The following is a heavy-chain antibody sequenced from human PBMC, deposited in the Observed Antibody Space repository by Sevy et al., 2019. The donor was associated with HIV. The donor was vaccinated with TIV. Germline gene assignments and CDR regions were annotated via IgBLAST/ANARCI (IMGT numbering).Heavy chain of an antibody. V-gene: IGHV3-53*05. CDR1: GFTLTNEF. Sequence: GGSLRLSCAVSGFTLTNEFFSWVRQAPGKGLEWVAVVYSGGAAYYADSVKGRFTISRDNSKNTVYLQMNRLRAEDTAFYYCVREGAPYRNIRYCSGNNCFYNWFDPWGQGTLVTVSS. J-gene: IGHJ5*02. CDR2: VYSGGAA. D-gene: IGHD2-15*01. CDR3: VREGAPYRNIRYCSGNNCFYNWFDP.